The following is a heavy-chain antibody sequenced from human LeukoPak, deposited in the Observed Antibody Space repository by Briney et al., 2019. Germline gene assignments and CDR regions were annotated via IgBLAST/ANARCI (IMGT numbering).Heavy chain of an antibody. V-gene: IGHV4-59*08. CDR1: GGFISTFY. CDR2: IYYSGTT. Sequence: ASETLSLTCTVSGGFISTFYWSWIRQRPGKGLEWIGYIYYSGTTNYNPSLKSRVTISVDMSKSQFSLTLSSVTAADTALYYCARHGPLYDIWSAQFYFDYWGQGTLVAVSS. D-gene: IGHD3-3*01. J-gene: IGHJ4*02. CDR3: ARHGPLYDIWSAQFYFDY.